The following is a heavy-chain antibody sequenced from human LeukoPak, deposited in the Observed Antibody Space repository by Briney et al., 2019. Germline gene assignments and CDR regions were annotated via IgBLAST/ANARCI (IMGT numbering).Heavy chain of an antibody. V-gene: IGHV3-11*01. J-gene: IGHJ6*02. D-gene: IGHD5-18*01. CDR3: ATSGRGYSYGKYGMDV. Sequence: GGSLRLSCAASGFTFSTYAMSWIRQAPGKGLEWVSYISSSGSTIYYADSVKGRFTISRDNAKNSLYLQMNSLRAEDTAVYYCATSGRGYSYGKYGMDVWGQGTTVTVSS. CDR1: GFTFSTYA. CDR2: ISSSGSTI.